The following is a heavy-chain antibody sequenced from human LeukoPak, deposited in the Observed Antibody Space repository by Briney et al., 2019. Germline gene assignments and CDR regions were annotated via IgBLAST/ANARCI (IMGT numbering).Heavy chain of an antibody. Sequence: SETLSLTCTVSGGSISSSSYYWGWIRQPPGKGLEWIGSIYYSGSTYYNPSLKSRITISVDTSKNQFSLKLSSVTAADTAVYYCASPSSWYRSFDYWGQGTLVTVSS. D-gene: IGHD6-13*01. J-gene: IGHJ4*02. V-gene: IGHV4-39*01. CDR2: IYYSGST. CDR3: ASPSSWYRSFDY. CDR1: GGSISSSSYY.